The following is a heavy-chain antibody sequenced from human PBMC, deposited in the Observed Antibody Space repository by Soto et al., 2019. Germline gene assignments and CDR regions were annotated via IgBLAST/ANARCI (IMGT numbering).Heavy chain of an antibody. Sequence: QVQLVESGGGLVKPGGSLRLSCVASGFTFSDYYMSWIRQAPGKGLEWVSYISSGGTTIYYADSVKGRFTISRDNAKNSLYLQMNSLRAEDTAVYYCARGPYDYVWGSDPPHFDYWGQGTLVTVSS. CDR2: ISSGGTTI. D-gene: IGHD3-16*02. V-gene: IGHV3-11*01. CDR1: GFTFSDYY. CDR3: ARGPYDYVWGSDPPHFDY. J-gene: IGHJ4*02.